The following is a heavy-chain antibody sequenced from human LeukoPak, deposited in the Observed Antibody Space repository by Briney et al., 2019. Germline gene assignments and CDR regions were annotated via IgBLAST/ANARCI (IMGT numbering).Heavy chain of an antibody. CDR2: IRYDGNNK. V-gene: IGHV3-30*02. J-gene: IGHJ4*02. Sequence: PGGSLRLSCGASGFTFSNYGMLWVRQAPGKGLEWVAFIRYDGNNKLYADSMKGRFTISRDNSKNTLYLHINSLRAEDTAVYYCVKDNPLAYWGQGTLVIVSS. CDR1: GFTFSNYG. D-gene: IGHD1-14*01. CDR3: VKDNPLAY.